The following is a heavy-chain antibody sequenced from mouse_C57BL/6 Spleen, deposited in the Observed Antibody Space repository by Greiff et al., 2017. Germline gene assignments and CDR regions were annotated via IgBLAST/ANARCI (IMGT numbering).Heavy chain of an antibody. CDR2: IHPNSGST. D-gene: IGHD1-1*01. V-gene: IGHV1-64*01. Sequence: QVQLQQPGAELVKPGASVKLSCKASGYTFTSYWMHWVKQRPGQGLEWIGMIHPNSGSTNYNEKFKSKATLTVDKSSSTAYMQLSSLTSEDSAVXYCARGYYGSSSYWYFDVWGTGTTVTVSA. J-gene: IGHJ1*03. CDR3: ARGYYGSSSYWYFDV. CDR1: GYTFTSYW.